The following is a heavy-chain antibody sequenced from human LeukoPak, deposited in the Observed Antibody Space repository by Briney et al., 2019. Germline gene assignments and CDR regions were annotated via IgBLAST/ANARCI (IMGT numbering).Heavy chain of an antibody. Sequence: PGGSLRLSCAASGFTFSTYWMHWVRHAPGKGLVWVSRINGDGSRTSYADSVKGRFTISRDNAKNTLYLQMNSLRAEDTAVYYCARHKAFGGVIVTHAQDYWGQGTLVTVSS. CDR3: ARHKAFGGVIVTHAQDY. CDR1: GFTFSTYW. V-gene: IGHV3-74*01. CDR2: INGDGSRT. D-gene: IGHD3-16*02. J-gene: IGHJ4*02.